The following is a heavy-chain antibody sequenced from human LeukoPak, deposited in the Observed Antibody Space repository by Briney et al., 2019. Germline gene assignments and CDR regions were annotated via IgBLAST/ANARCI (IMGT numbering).Heavy chain of an antibody. CDR1: AYRVTSNSAA. CDR2: TYYRSKWYN. D-gene: IGHD2-21*02. J-gene: IGHJ3*02. CDR3: GSLPTASDSFDI. Sequence: SHTLSLTLACSAYRVTSNSAAWNWIRQSPSRGLEWLGCTYYRSKWYNDYAVSVKSRITINQDTSKNQCSLQLNSVTPEGTGVYCCGSLPTASDSFDIWGQGTMVTVSS. V-gene: IGHV6-1*01.